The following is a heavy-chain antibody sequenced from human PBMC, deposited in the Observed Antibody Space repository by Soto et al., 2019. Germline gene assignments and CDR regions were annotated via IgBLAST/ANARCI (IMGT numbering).Heavy chain of an antibody. CDR3: ARGRYSSRWFLTPNWFDP. J-gene: IGHJ5*02. V-gene: IGHV4-59*01. D-gene: IGHD6-13*01. Sequence: TLSLTCTVSGGSISSYYWSWIRQPPGKGLEWIGYIYYSGSTNYNPSLKSRVTISVDTSKNQFSLKLSSVTAADTAVYYCARGRYSSRWFLTPNWFDPWGQGTLVTVSS. CDR2: IYYSGST. CDR1: GGSISSYY.